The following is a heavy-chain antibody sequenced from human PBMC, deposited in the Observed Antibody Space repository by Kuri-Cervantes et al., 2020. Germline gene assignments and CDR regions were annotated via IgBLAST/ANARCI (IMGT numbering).Heavy chain of an antibody. V-gene: IGHV4-34*01. CDR1: GGSFSDYY. D-gene: IGHD3-10*01. CDR2: INHSGST. Sequence: LSLTCAVYGGSFSDYYWSWIRQPPGKGLEWMGEINHSGSTNYNLSLKSRVTISVDTSKNQFSLQLSSVTAAETAVYYCERDFSPLWFRDRNWFDPWGQGTLVTVSS. CDR3: ERDFSPLWFRDRNWFDP. J-gene: IGHJ5*02.